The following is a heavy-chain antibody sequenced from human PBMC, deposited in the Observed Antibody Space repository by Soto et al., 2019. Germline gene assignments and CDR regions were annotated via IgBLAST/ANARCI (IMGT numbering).Heavy chain of an antibody. Sequence: GGSPRLPWAASGFIFSSAWFHLVRQAPGKGLEWVGRNKNQNDSGTTDYAAPVRDRSTFTKDDSKNTLYLQLNSLKTENTGVYFCIADLRAFIPQVDPCVPATLVTVS. CDR3: IADLRAFIPQVDP. D-gene: IGHD3-3*01. CDR2: NKNQNDSGTT. CDR1: GFIFSSAW. J-gene: IGHJ5*02. V-gene: IGHV3-15*07.